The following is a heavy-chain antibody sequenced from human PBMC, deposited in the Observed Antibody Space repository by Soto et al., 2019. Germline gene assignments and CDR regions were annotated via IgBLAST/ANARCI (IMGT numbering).Heavy chain of an antibody. CDR3: ASVGQQLPHMYNWFDP. Sequence: EVQLVESGGGLVQPGGSLRLSCAASGFTFRNFWMSWVRQAPGKGLEWVANIKPDGSEKKYVDSVKGRFTISRDNAKNSLYLQMNSLRDDDTAVYYCASVGQQLPHMYNWFDPWGQGTLLIVSS. V-gene: IGHV3-7*01. CDR1: GFTFRNFW. J-gene: IGHJ5*02. D-gene: IGHD4-4*01. CDR2: IKPDGSEK.